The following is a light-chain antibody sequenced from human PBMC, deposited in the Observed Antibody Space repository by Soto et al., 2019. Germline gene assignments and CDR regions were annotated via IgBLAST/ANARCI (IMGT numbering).Light chain of an antibody. CDR3: QQRHMWPIT. Sequence: EIVLTQSPGTLSLSPGERGTLSCRASQSVSNRYLAWHQQKPGQAPRLLIYDASTRATGIPPRFSGSGSGTDFTLTISSLGPEDSAVYYCQQRHMWPITFGQGTRLEIK. J-gene: IGKJ5*01. V-gene: IGKV3D-20*02. CDR2: DAS. CDR1: QSVSNRY.